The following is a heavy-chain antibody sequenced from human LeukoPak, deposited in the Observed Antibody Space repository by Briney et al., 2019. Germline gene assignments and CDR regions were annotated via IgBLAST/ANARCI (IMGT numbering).Heavy chain of an antibody. V-gene: IGHV1-46*01. CDR2: IYPRDGST. D-gene: IGHD5-12*01. CDR3: ARESTFRLLRNVSDI. Sequence: ASVKVSCKASGYTFTSNYIHWVRQAPGQGLEWMGMIYPRDGSTSYAQKFQGRVTVTRDTSTSTVHMELSGLRSEDTAVYYCARESTFRLLRNVSDIWGQGTIVTVSS. J-gene: IGHJ3*02. CDR1: GYTFTSNY.